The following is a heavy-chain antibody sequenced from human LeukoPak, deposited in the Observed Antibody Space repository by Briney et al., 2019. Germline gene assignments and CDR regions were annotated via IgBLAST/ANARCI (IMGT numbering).Heavy chain of an antibody. J-gene: IGHJ4*02. V-gene: IGHV4-34*01. CDR3: ARPYSSGRSPPYYFDY. CDR2: INHRGST. CDR1: GGSFSGYY. Sequence: PSETPSLTCAVYGGSFSGYYWSWIRQPPGKGLEWIGKINHRGSTNYNPSLKSRVTMSVDTSSNQFSLKVNSVTAADSAVYYCARPYSSGRSPPYYFDYWGQGTLVTVSS. D-gene: IGHD6-19*01.